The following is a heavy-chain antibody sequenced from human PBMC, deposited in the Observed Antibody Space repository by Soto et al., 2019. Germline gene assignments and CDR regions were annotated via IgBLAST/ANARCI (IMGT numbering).Heavy chain of an antibody. D-gene: IGHD3-10*01. CDR3: ARENVLLWFGELYYYGMDV. CDR2: IWDDGSNK. J-gene: IGHJ6*02. CDR1: GFTFSSYG. V-gene: IGHV3-33*01. Sequence: GSLRLSCAASGFTFSSYGMHWVRQAPGKGLEWVAVIWDDGSNKYYADSVKGRFTISRDNSKNTLYLQMNSLRAEDTAVYYCARENVLLWFGELYYYGMDVWGQGTTVTVSS.